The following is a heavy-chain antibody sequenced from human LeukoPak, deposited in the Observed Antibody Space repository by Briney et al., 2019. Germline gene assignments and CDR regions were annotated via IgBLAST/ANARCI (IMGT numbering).Heavy chain of an antibody. V-gene: IGHV3-30-3*01. D-gene: IGHD1-26*01. CDR2: ISYDGSNK. J-gene: IGHJ3*02. CDR1: GFTFSSYA. Sequence: GGSLRLSCAASGFTFSSYAMHWARQAPGKGLEWVAVISYDGSNKYYADSVKGRFTISRDNSKNTLYLQMNSLRAEDTAVYYCARDRQWELPPGNAFDIWGQGTMVTVSS. CDR3: ARDRQWELPPGNAFDI.